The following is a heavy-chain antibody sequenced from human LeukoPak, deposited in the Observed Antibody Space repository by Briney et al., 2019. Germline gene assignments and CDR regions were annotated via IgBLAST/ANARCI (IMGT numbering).Heavy chain of an antibody. CDR1: GFTFSSYS. J-gene: IGHJ4*02. D-gene: IGHD5-18*01. Sequence: PGGSLRLSCAASGFTFSSYSMNWVRQAPGKGLEWVSYISSSSSTIYYADSVKGRFTISRDNAKNSLYLQMNSLRAEDTAVYYCARDRGYSYGNFDYWGQGTLVTVSS. CDR3: ARDRGYSYGNFDY. CDR2: ISSSSSTI. V-gene: IGHV3-48*04.